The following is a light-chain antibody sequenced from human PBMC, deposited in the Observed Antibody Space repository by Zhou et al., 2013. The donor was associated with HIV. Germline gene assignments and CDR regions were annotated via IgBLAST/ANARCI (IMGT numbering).Light chain of an antibody. V-gene: IGKV1-33*01. Sequence: DFQMTQSPSSLSASVGDRVTITCQASQDISNYLNWYQQKLGKAPKLLIYDASNLETGVPSRFSGSGSGTDFTLTISSLQPEDVATYYCQKYNSAPNTFGQGTRLEI. CDR1: QDISNY. CDR2: DAS. J-gene: IGKJ5*01. CDR3: QKYNSAPNT.